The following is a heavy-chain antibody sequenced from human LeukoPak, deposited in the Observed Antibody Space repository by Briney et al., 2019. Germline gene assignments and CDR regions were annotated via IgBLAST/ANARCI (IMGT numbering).Heavy chain of an antibody. Sequence: ASVKVSCKASGYTFTSYGISWVRQAPGQGLEWMGWISAYNGNTNYAQKLQGRVTMTTDTSTSTAYMELRSLRSDDTAVFYCVRGDMTIHAFDIWGQGTMVTVSS. CDR3: VRGDMTIHAFDI. D-gene: IGHD4/OR15-4a*01. V-gene: IGHV1-18*01. J-gene: IGHJ3*02. CDR1: GYTFTSYG. CDR2: ISAYNGNT.